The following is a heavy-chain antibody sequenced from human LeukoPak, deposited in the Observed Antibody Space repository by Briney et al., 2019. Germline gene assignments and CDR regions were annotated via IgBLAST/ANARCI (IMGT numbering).Heavy chain of an antibody. CDR3: ARLYYYDSSGSPPFDY. CDR1: GFTFSSYE. CDR2: ISSSGSTI. J-gene: IGHJ4*02. Sequence: GGSLRLSCAASGFTFSSYEMNWVRQAPGKGLEWVSYISSSGSTIYYADSVKGRFTISRDNAKNSLYLQMNSLRAEDTAVYYCARLYYYDSSGSPPFDYWGQGTLVTVSS. D-gene: IGHD3-22*01. V-gene: IGHV3-48*03.